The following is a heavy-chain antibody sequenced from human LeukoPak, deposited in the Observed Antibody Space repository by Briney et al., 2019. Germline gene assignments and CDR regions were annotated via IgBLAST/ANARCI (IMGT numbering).Heavy chain of an antibody. CDR1: GYTFTGYY. CDR2: INPNSGGT. CDR3: ARDRSYYYDSSGCSNWFDP. J-gene: IGHJ5*02. V-gene: IGHV1-2*02. Sequence: ASVKVSCKASGYTFTGYYMHWVRQAPGQGLEWMGWINPNSGGTNYAQKFQGRVTMTRDTSISTAYMELSRLRSDDTAVYYCARDRSYYYDSSGCSNWFDPWGQGTLVTVSS. D-gene: IGHD3-22*01.